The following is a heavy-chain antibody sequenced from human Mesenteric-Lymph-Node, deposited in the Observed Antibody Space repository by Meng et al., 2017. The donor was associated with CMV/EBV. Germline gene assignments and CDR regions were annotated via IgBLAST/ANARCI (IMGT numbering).Heavy chain of an antibody. J-gene: IGHJ4*02. CDR1: GFTFDDYA. D-gene: IGHD5-12*01. Sequence: GGSLRLSCAASGFTFDDYAMHWVRQAPGKGLEWVSGISWQSVSTGYADSVKGRFTISRDNAMNSLYLQMNSLRAEDTAVYYCNSGGEWGQGTLVTVSS. CDR3: NSGGE. CDR2: ISWQSVST. V-gene: IGHV3-9*01.